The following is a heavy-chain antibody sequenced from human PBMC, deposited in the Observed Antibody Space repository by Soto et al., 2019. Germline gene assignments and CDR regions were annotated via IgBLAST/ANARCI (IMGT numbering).Heavy chain of an antibody. CDR3: ARESRYCSGGSCYFDYYGMDV. CDR1: GFTFSSYA. V-gene: IGHV3-30-3*01. D-gene: IGHD2-15*01. J-gene: IGHJ6*02. CDR2: ISYDGSNK. Sequence: SLRLSCAASGFTFSSYAMHWVRQAPGKGLEWVAVISYDGSNKYYADSVKGRFTISRDNSKNTLYLQMNSLRAEDTAVYYCARESRYCSGGSCYFDYYGMDVWGQGTTVTVSS.